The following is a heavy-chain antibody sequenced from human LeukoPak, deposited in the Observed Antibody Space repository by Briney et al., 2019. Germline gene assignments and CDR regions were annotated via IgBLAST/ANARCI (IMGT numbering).Heavy chain of an antibody. CDR1: GFTFSNAW. V-gene: IGHV3-15*07. D-gene: IGHD6-19*01. CDR3: ARDLSAAFDF. J-gene: IGHJ4*02. Sequence: GGSLRLSCAASGFTFSNAWVNWVRQAPGKGLEWVGRIKTKTDGGTTDYAAPVKGRFIISRDISKDTLYLQMDSLRAEDTAVYYCARDLSAAFDFWGQGILVTVSS. CDR2: IKTKTDGGTT.